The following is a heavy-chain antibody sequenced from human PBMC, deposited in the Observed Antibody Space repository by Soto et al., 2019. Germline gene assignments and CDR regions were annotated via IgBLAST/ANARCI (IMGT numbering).Heavy chain of an antibody. CDR3: ASITMVRGVIDYYYGMDV. Sequence: SSETLSLTCTVSGGSISSGGYYWSWIRQHPGKGLEWIGYIYYSGSTYYNPSLKSRVTISVDTSKNQFSLKLSSVTAADTAVYYCASITMVRGVIDYYYGMDVWGQGTTVTVSS. D-gene: IGHD3-10*01. CDR2: IYYSGST. V-gene: IGHV4-31*03. J-gene: IGHJ6*02. CDR1: GGSISSGGYY.